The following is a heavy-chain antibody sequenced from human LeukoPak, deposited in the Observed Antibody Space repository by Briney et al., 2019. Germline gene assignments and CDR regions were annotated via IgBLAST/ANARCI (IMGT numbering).Heavy chain of an antibody. CDR3: AKDLRFLDYFDY. J-gene: IGHJ4*02. V-gene: IGHV3-23*01. CDR2: ISGSGGST. D-gene: IGHD3-3*01. Sequence: GGSLRLSCAASGFTFSSYAMSWLRQAPGKGLEWVSAISGSGGSTYYADSVKGRFTISRDNSKNTLYLQMNSLRAEDTAVYYCAKDLRFLDYFDYWGQGTLVTVSS. CDR1: GFTFSSYA.